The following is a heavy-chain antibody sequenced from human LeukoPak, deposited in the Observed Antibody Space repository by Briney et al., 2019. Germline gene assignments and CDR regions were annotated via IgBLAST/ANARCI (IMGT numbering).Heavy chain of an antibody. J-gene: IGHJ4*02. CDR2: MSSNGIS. CDR3: ARVVASTSIDS. Sequence: PSQTLSLTCTVSNGSISSDNYFWSWIRQPAGKGLEWIGRMSSNGISTYSPSLKSRVTISIDTSRNQFSMNLNSVTAADTAIYYCARVVASTSIDSWGQGTLVTVSS. D-gene: IGHD2-15*01. V-gene: IGHV4-61*02. CDR1: NGSISSDNYF.